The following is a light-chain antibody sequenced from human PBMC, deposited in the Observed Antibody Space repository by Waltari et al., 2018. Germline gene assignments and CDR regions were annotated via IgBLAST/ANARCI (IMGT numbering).Light chain of an antibody. Sequence: DIVMTKSPDSLAVSLGERATINCKSSQSLLYRSNNKNYIAWYQQKPGQPPRLLIYWASTRESGVPDRFSGSESGTDFTLTISSLQAEDVAVYYCQQYSSIPITFGGGTKVEI. CDR2: WAS. CDR1: QSLLYRSNNKNY. J-gene: IGKJ4*01. CDR3: QQYSSIPIT. V-gene: IGKV4-1*01.